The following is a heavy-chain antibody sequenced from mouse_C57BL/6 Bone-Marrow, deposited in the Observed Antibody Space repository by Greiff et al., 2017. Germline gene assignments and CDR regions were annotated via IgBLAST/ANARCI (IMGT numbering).Heavy chain of an antibody. CDR2: IHPNSGST. Sequence: QVHVKQSGAELVKPGASVKLSCKASGYTFTSYWMHWVKQRPGQGLEWIGMIHPNSGSTNYNEKFKSKATLTVDKSSSTAYMQLSSLTSEDSAVYYCARELLRVYWGQGTTLTVSS. J-gene: IGHJ2*01. CDR1: GYTFTSYW. CDR3: ARELLRVY. D-gene: IGHD1-1*01. V-gene: IGHV1-64*01.